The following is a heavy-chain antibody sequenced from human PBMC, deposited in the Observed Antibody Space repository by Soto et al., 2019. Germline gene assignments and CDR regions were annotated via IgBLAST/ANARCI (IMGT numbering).Heavy chain of an antibody. CDR3: ARDPSNRGYDCYFDV. Sequence: AAVKVSCKASGYIFTSFGLAWVRQAPGQGLEWVGWVGPFSGHTQSAQKFQDRVTLTTDASTRTAFMELRSLKSEDTAVYYCARDPSNRGYDCYFDVRGQGTVVTV. CDR2: VGPFSGHT. CDR1: GYIFTSFG. D-gene: IGHD5-12*01. V-gene: IGHV1-18*04. J-gene: IGHJ4*02.